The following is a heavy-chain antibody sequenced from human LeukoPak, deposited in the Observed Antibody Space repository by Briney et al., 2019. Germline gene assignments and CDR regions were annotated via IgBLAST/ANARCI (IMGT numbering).Heavy chain of an antibody. CDR2: IQNDGNNK. V-gene: IGHV3-30*02. D-gene: IGHD6-6*01. Sequence: GGSLRLSCAASGFTFSSNGMHWVRQAPGKGLEWVAFIQNDGNNKKYADSVKGRFTISRDNSKNTLYLQMNSLRVEDTAVYYCARDWGTSSLYLVNSGQGTLVTVSS. J-gene: IGHJ4*02. CDR3: ARDWGTSSLYLVN. CDR1: GFTFSSNG.